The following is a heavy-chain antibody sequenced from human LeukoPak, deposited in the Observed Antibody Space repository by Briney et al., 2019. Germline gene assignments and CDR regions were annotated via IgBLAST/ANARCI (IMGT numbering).Heavy chain of an antibody. V-gene: IGHV3-43*01. J-gene: IGHJ6*03. Sequence: GGSLRLSCAASGFTFDDYTMHWVRQTPGKGLEWVSLISWNGGDTYYVDSVKGRFTISRDNSKNSLYLQMNSLRTEDSALYYCAKGALEVFPGYMDVWGKGTTVTVSS. D-gene: IGHD2-21*01. CDR2: ISWNGGDT. CDR1: GFTFDDYT. CDR3: AKGALEVFPGYMDV.